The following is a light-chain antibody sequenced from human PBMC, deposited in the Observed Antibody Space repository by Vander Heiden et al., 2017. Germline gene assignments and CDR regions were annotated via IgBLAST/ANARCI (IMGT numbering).Light chain of an antibody. J-gene: IGKJ3*01. CDR1: QSVSSW. V-gene: IGKV1-5*01. CDR2: DAS. CDR3: QQYSAYMYT. Sequence: DIQMTQPPSTLSASVGDRVTITCRASQSVSSWLAWYQQKPGKAPKLLIYDASTLASGVPSRFSGSGSETEFTLTISSLQPDDFATYYCQQYSAYMYTFGPGTKVDIK.